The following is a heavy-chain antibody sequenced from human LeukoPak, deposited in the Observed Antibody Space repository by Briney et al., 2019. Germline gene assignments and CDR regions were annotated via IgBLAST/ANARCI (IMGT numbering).Heavy chain of an antibody. CDR3: AKDGSSGYYGGDYYYGMDV. D-gene: IGHD3-22*01. CDR1: GFTFDDYA. J-gene: IGHJ6*02. V-gene: IGHV3-9*01. Sequence: GGSLRLSCAASGFTFDDYAMHWVRQAPGKGLEWVSGISWNSGSIGYADSVKGRFTISRDNAKNSLYLQVNSLRAEDTALYYCAKDGSSGYYGGDYYYGMDVWGQGTTVTVSS. CDR2: ISWNSGSI.